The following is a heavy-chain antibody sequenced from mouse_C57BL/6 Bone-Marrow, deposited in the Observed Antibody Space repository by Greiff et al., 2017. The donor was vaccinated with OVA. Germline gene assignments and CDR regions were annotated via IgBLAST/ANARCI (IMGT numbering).Heavy chain of an antibody. CDR3: ARGGTSPFAY. CDR2: INPSTGGT. J-gene: IGHJ3*01. V-gene: IGHV1-42*01. Sequence: VQLQQSGPELVKPGASVKISCKASGYSFTGYYMNWVKQSPEKSLEWIGEINPSTGGTTYNQKFKAKATLTVDKSSSTAYMQLKSLTSEDSAVYDCARGGTSPFAYWGQGTLVSVCA. CDR1: GYSFTGYY. D-gene: IGHD4-1*01.